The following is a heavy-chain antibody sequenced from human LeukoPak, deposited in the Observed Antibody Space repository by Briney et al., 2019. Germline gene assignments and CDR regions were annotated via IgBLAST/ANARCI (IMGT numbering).Heavy chain of an antibody. V-gene: IGHV4-31*03. Sequence: SETLSLTCTVSGGSISSGGYYWSWIRQHPGKGLEWIGYIYYSGSTYYNPSLKSRVTISVDTSKNQFSLKLSSVTAADTAVYYCARKPGGRFYYYYGMDVWGQGTTVTVSS. CDR3: ARKPGGRFYYYYGMDV. D-gene: IGHD4-23*01. CDR1: GGSISSGGYY. J-gene: IGHJ6*02. CDR2: IYYSGST.